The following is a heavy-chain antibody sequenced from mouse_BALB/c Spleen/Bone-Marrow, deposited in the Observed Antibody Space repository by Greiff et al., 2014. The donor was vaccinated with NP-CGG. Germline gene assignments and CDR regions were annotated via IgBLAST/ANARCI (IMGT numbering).Heavy chain of an antibody. V-gene: IGHV1-69*02. CDR2: IEPSDSYT. D-gene: IGHD1-1*01. CDR1: GYTFTNYW. J-gene: IGHJ2*02. Sequence: VQLQQSGAEAVKPGASVKVSCKASGYTFTNYWMHWVKQRPGQGLEWIGEIEPSDSYTNYNQDFKGKATLTVDKSSSTAYMQLSSLTSEDSAVYYCARGRTTVVSDYWGQGTSLTVSS. CDR3: ARGRTTVVSDY.